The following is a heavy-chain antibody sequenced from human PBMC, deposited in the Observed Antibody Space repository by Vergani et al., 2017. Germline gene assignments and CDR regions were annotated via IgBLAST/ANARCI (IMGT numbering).Heavy chain of an antibody. Sequence: QVQVVQSGAAVKKSGASVKVSCKPSGYTFSNYYMHWVRQAPGQGLEWMGIINPSGGHTNYAQKFQGRVTMTRDTSTSTVYMELSSLRSEDTAIYYCARGDYGMLTGYRYWGEGTLVTDSA. J-gene: IGHJ4*02. CDR2: INPSGGHT. CDR1: GYTFSNYY. V-gene: IGHV1-46*03. D-gene: IGHD3-9*01. CDR3: ARGDYGMLTGYRY.